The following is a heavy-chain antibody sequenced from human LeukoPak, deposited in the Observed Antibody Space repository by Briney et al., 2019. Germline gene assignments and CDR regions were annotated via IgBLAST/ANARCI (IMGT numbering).Heavy chain of an antibody. CDR1: GFTFSSYD. CDR2: IGTAGDT. V-gene: IGHV3-13*01. CDR3: ARATILDKSSKLHYGMDV. J-gene: IGHJ6*02. D-gene: IGHD2-2*01. Sequence: GRSLRLSCAASGFTFSSYDMHWVRQATGKGLEWVSAIGTAGDTYYPGSVKGRFTISRENAKNSLYLQMNSLRAGDTAVYYCARATILDKSSKLHYGMDVWGQGTTVTVSS.